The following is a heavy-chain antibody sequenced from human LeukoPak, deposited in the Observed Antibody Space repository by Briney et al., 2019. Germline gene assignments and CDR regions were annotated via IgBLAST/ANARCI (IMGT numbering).Heavy chain of an antibody. CDR2: IWYDGSNK. V-gene: IGHV3-33*01. CDR3: ARDRNHRYYYYYMDV. Sequence: GRSLRLSCAASGFTFSSYGMHWVRQAPGKGLEWVAVIWYDGSNKYYADSVKGRFTISRDNSKNTLYLQMNSLRAEDTAVYYCARDRNHRYYYYYMDVWGKGTMVTVSS. CDR1: GFTFSSYG. D-gene: IGHD1-14*01. J-gene: IGHJ6*03.